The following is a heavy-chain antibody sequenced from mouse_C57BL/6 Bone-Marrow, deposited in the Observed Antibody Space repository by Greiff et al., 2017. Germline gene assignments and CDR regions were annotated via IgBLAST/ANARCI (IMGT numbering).Heavy chain of an antibody. J-gene: IGHJ4*01. Sequence: QVQLQQSGAELVRPGTSVKVSCKASGYAFTNYLIEWVKQRPGQGLEWIGVINPGSGGTNYNEKFKGKATLTADKSSSTAYMQLSSLTSEDSAVXFCARYYGRVYAMDYWGQGTSVTVSS. CDR3: ARYYGRVYAMDY. CDR1: GYAFTNYL. V-gene: IGHV1-54*01. D-gene: IGHD1-1*01. CDR2: INPGSGGT.